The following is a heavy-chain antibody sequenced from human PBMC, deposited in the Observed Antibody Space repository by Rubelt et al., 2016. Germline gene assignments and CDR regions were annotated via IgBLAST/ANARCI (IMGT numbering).Heavy chain of an antibody. V-gene: IGHV1-46*01. J-gene: IGHJ4*02. D-gene: IGHD2-8*01. CDR2: INPSGGST. CDR1: GYTFTSYF. CDR3: ATPPGVGKY. Sequence: QVQLVQSGAEVKKPGASVKVSCKASGYTFTSYFMHWVRQAPGQGLEWMGIINPSGGSTSEAQKFQGRVTMTRDTSMSTVYMELSSLRSEDTAVYYCATPPGVGKYWGQGTLVTVSS.